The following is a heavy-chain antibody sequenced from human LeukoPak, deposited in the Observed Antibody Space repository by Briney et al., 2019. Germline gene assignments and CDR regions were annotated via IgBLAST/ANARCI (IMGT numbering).Heavy chain of an antibody. J-gene: IGHJ4*02. CDR2: ISYDGSNK. CDR3: ARAGDYYGSGWDYFDH. V-gene: IGHV3-30*19. Sequence: PGGSLRLSCAASGFTFSSYGMHWVRQAPGKGLEWVAVISYDGSNKYYADSVKGRFTISRDNSKNTLYLQMNSLRAEDTAVYYCARAGDYYGSGWDYFDHWGQGTLVTVSS. CDR1: GFTFSSYG. D-gene: IGHD3-10*01.